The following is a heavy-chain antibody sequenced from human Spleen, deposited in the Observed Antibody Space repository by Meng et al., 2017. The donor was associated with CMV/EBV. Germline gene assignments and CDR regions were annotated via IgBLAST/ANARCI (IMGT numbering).Heavy chain of an antibody. D-gene: IGHD6-13*01. V-gene: IGHV3-33*01. Sequence: GESLKISCATSGFPFSRYGMHWVRQAPGKGLEWVVVIWYDGTNENYADSVKGRFTISRDNSKNTLYLRMNRLRGEDTAVYYCAMARTGAAAGSLDYWGQGTLVTVSS. CDR3: AMARTGAAAGSLDY. J-gene: IGHJ4*02. CDR2: IWYDGTNE. CDR1: GFPFSRYG.